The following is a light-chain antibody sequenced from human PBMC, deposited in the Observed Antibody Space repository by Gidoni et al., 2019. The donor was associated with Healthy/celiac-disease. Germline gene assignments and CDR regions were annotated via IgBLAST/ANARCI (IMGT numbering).Light chain of an antibody. CDR3: QTWGTGSLV. V-gene: IGLV4-69*01. J-gene: IGLJ3*02. CDR2: LNSDGSH. CDR1: SGHSSYA. Sequence: QLVLTQSPSASASLGAXVKLTCTLSSGHSSYAIAWHQQQPEKGPRYLMKLNSDGSHSKGDGIPDRFSGSSSGAERXXTISSLQSEDEADYYCQTWGTGSLVFGGGXKLTVL.